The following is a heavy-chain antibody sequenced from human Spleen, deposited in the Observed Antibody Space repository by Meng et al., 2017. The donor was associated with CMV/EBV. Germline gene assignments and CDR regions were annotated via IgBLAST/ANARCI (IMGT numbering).Heavy chain of an antibody. CDR2: MNPNSGNT. J-gene: IGHJ5*02. CDR1: TRYE. Sequence: TRYEINWVRQATGQGLEWMGWMNPNSGNTGYAQKFQGRVTMTRNTSISTAYMELSSLRSEDTAVYYCARGQYYDFWSGYYTVADWFDPWGQGTLVTVSS. D-gene: IGHD3-3*01. CDR3: ARGQYYDFWSGYYTVADWFDP. V-gene: IGHV1-8*01.